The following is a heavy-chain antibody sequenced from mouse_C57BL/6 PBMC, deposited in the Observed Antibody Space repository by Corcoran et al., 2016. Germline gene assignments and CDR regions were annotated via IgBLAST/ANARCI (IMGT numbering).Heavy chain of an antibody. Sequence: QIQLVQSGPELKKPGETVKISCKASGYTFTTYGMSWVKQAPGKGLKWMGWINTYSGVPTYADDFKGRFAFSLETSASTAYLQINNLKNEDTATYFCARRGNYSYYFDYWAKAPLSQSPQ. J-gene: IGHJ2*01. CDR3: ARRGNYSYYFDY. V-gene: IGHV9-3*01. CDR2: INTYSGVP. D-gene: IGHD2-1*01. CDR1: GYTFTTYG.